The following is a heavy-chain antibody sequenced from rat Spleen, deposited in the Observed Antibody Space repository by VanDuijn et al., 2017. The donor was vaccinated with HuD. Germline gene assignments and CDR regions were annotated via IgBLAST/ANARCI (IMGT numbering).Heavy chain of an antibody. J-gene: IGHJ3*01. CDR1: GFSLTSYH. D-gene: IGHD1-6*01. V-gene: IGHV2-32*01. CDR2: VWSDGDT. CDR3: ARDGYTADFYSNWFAY. Sequence: QVQLKESGPGLVQPSQTLSLTCTVSGFSLTSYHVHWVRQPPGKGLEWMGVVWSDGDTSYNSGFKSRLSISRDTSKSQVFLKMSSLQSEDTATYYCARDGYTADFYSNWFAYWGQGTLVTVSS.